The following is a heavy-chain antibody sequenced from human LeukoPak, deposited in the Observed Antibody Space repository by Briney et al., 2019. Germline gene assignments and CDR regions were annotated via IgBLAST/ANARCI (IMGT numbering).Heavy chain of an antibody. CDR3: ARDEGEWLVRGNMDV. V-gene: IGHV1-2*04. J-gene: IGHJ6*02. Sequence: ASVKVSCKASGYTFTGYYMHWVRQAPGQGLEWMGWINPNSGGTNYAQKFQGWVTMTRDTSISTAYMELSRLRSDDTAVYYCARDEGEWLVRGNMDVWGQGTTVTVSS. CDR2: INPNSGGT. CDR1: GYTFTGYY. D-gene: IGHD6-19*01.